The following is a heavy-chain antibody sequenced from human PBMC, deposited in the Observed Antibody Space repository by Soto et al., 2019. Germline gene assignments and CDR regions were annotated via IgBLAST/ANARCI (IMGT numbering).Heavy chain of an antibody. CDR3: ATISSPNDY. V-gene: IGHV3-7*02. CDR2: IKQDGSEK. D-gene: IGHD2-15*01. CDR1: GLTFSSYW. J-gene: IGHJ4*02. Sequence: PGGSLRLSCAASGLTFSSYWMSWVRQAPGKGLEWVANIKQDGSEKHYVDSVKGRFTISRDNAKNFLYLQMNSLSADDTAVYYCATISSPNDYWGQGTLVTVSS.